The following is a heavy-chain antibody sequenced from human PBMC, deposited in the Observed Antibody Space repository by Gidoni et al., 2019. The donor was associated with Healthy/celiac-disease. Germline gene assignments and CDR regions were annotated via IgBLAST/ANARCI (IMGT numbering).Heavy chain of an antibody. J-gene: IGHJ4*02. V-gene: IGHV3-15*01. CDR2: IKSKTAVGTT. CDR1: GFTFSNAW. D-gene: IGHD2-15*01. Sequence: EVQLVEAGGGLVKPGGALRLSCAAPGFTFSNAWMSWVRQAPGKALEWVGRIKSKTAVGTTDYAAPVTGRFHISRDDSKNTLYLQMNSLKTEDTSVYYCTTSVVDRDYWGQGTLVTVSS. CDR3: TTSVVDRDY.